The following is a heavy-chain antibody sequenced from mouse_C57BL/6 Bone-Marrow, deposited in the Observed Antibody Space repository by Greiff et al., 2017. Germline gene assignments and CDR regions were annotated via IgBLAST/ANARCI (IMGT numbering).Heavy chain of an antibody. Sequence: EVQVVESGGDLVKPGGSLKLSCAASGFTFSSYGMSWVRQTPDTRLEWVATISSGGSYTYYPACVKGRFTISRDNAKNTLYLQMSSLKSEDTDMYDCARFAYWGQGTLVTVSA. J-gene: IGHJ3*01. CDR3: ARFAY. V-gene: IGHV5-6*01. CDR2: ISSGGSYT. CDR1: GFTFSSYG.